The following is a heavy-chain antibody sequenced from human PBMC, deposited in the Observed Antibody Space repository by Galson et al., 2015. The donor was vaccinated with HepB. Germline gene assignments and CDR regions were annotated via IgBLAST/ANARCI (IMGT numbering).Heavy chain of an antibody. CDR2: IWYDGSNK. CDR3: ARDGEYYDSSGYSIDAFDI. D-gene: IGHD3-22*01. Sequence: SLRLSCAASGFTFSSYALNWVRQAPGKGLEWVAVIWYDGSNKYYADSVKGRFTISRDNSKNTLYLQMNSLRAEDTAVYYCARDGEYYDSSGYSIDAFDIWGQGTMVTVSS. J-gene: IGHJ3*02. CDR1: GFTFSSYA. V-gene: IGHV3-33*08.